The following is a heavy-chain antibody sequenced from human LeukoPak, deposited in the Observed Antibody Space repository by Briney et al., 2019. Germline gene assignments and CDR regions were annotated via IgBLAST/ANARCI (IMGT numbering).Heavy chain of an antibody. V-gene: IGHV3-30*04. J-gene: IGHJ3*02. CDR2: ISYDGSNK. CDR1: GFTFSSYA. Sequence: RGSLRLSCAASGFTFSSYAMHWVRQAPGKGLEWVAVISYDGSNKYYADSVKGRFTISRDNSKNTLYLQMNSLRAEDTAVYYCAREYKEPQDIVAVVAAEPAFDIWGQGTMVTVSS. D-gene: IGHD2-15*01. CDR3: AREYKEPQDIVAVVAAEPAFDI.